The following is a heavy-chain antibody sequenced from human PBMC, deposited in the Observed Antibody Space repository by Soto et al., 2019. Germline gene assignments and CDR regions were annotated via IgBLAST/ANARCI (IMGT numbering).Heavy chain of an antibody. D-gene: IGHD2-2*01. V-gene: IGHV3-23*04. CDR3: AKDPSPYCSSTSCYSFFDS. CDR1: GFTFSSYE. CDR2: ISTSGGGT. J-gene: IGHJ4*02. Sequence: EVQLVESGGGLVQPGGSLRLSCAPSGFTFSSYEMNWVRQAPGKGLQWVSTISTSGGGTYYADSVKGRFTISRDNSKNTLYLQMNSLGVEDTALYFCAKDPSPYCSSTSCYSFFDSWGQGTLVTVSS.